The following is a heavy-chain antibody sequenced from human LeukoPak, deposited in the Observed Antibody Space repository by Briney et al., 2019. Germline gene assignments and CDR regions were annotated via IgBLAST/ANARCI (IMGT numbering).Heavy chain of an antibody. V-gene: IGHV4-34*01. CDR1: GGSLSGCH. CDR2: INHSGST. J-gene: IGHJ2*01. Sequence: SETLTLTCTVYGGSLSGCHWSWLRQPPGKGLEWIGEINHSGSTNYNPSLKRRVTISVDTSKKQVSLRLRSVTAADTAVYYCAKVLQGRSAQHCYVHLCCRGTLVTVSS. CDR3: AKVLQGRSAQHCYVHL. D-gene: IGHD3-10*01.